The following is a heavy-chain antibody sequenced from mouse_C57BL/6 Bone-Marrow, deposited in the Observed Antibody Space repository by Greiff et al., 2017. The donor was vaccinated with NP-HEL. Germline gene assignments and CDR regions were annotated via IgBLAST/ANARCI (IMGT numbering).Heavy chain of an antibody. CDR1: GYSITSGYY. CDR2: ISYDGSN. J-gene: IGHJ2*01. D-gene: IGHD2-1*01. V-gene: IGHV3-6*01. CDR3: ARAPYGNYFY. Sequence: EVKLEESGPGLVKPSQSLSLTCSVTGYSITSGYYWNWIRQFPGNKLEWMGYISYDGSNNYNPSLKNRISITRDTSKNQFFLKLNSVTTEDTATYYCARAPYGNYFYWGQGTTLTVSS.